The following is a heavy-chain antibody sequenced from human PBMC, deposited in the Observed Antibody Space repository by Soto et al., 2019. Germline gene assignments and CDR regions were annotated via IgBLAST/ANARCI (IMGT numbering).Heavy chain of an antibody. V-gene: IGHV3-48*03. D-gene: IGHD3-22*01. CDR3: ARARSGYYYDSSGPDY. Sequence: LRLSCAASGFTFSSYEMNWVRQAPGKGLEWVSYISSSGSTIYYADSVKGRFTISRDNAKNSLYLQMNSLRAEDTAVYYCARARSGYYYDSSGPDYWGQGTLVTVSS. J-gene: IGHJ4*02. CDR2: ISSSGSTI. CDR1: GFTFSSYE.